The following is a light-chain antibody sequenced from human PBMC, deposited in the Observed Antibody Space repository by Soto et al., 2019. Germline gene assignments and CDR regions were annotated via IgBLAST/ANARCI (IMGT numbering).Light chain of an antibody. J-gene: IGKJ1*01. Sequence: EIVLTQSPATLSLSPGERATLSCRASQSVTSRLAWYQQRPGQAPRLLIFDASYRATGVPGRFSGSGSGTDFTLTISSLEPEDFATYYCQKYNSAPPTFGQGTKVEIK. V-gene: IGKV3-11*01. CDR3: QKYNSAPPT. CDR1: QSVTSR. CDR2: DAS.